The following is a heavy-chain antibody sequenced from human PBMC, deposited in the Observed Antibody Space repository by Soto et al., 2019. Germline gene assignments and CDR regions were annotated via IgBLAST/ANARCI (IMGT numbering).Heavy chain of an antibody. CDR2: ISYDGSNK. V-gene: IGHV3-30-3*01. D-gene: IGHD6-13*01. CDR1: GFTFSSYA. CDR3: ARDQGSGPELWLYTTTWDFYS. Sequence: GGSLRLSCAASGFTFSSYALHWVRQAPGKGLEWVAVISYDGSNKYYADSVKGRFTISRDNSKNTLYLQMNSLRAEDTAVYYCARDQGSGPELWLYTTTWDFYSLGQGDVLTISS. J-gene: IGHJ4*02.